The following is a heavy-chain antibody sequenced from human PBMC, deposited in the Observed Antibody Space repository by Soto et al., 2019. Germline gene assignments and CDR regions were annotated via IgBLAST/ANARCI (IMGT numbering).Heavy chain of an antibody. V-gene: IGHV4-30-4*01. D-gene: IGHD1-26*01. CDR2: IYYSGST. CDR3: ARGRGSYFFDY. Sequence: LSLTCTVSGGSISSGDYYWSWIRQPPGKGLEWIGYIYYSGSTYYNPSLKSRVTISVDTSKNQFSLKLSSVTAADTAVYYCARGRGSYFFDYWGQGTLVTVSS. J-gene: IGHJ4*02. CDR1: GGSISSGDYY.